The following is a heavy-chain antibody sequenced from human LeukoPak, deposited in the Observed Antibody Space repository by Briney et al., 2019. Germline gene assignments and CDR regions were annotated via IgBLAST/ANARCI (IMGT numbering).Heavy chain of an antibody. Sequence: PGESLRLSCAASGFTVSSNYMSWVRQAPGKGLEWVSVIYSGGSTYYADPVKGRFTISRDNSKNTLYLQMNSLRAEDTAVYYCARDRPGTGYFDYWGQGTLVTVSS. CDR3: ARDRPGTGYFDY. J-gene: IGHJ4*02. D-gene: IGHD1-14*01. V-gene: IGHV3-66*01. CDR1: GFTVSSNY. CDR2: IYSGGST.